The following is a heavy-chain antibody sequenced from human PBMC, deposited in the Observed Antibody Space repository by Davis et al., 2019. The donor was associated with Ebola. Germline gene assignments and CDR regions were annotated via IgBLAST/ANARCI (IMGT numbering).Heavy chain of an antibody. CDR1: GASVTSDN. D-gene: IGHD3-3*01. J-gene: IGHJ6*04. CDR2: FYYSGSP. Sequence: SETLSLTCTASGASVTSDNWTWIRQPPGKGLEWIGYFYYSGSPTYNPALKSRVIMFVDSSKNQFFLNLTSVTAADTAVYYCARDNKFWSGSLMDWGKGTTVTVSS. V-gene: IGHV4-59*02. CDR3: ARDNKFWSGSLMD.